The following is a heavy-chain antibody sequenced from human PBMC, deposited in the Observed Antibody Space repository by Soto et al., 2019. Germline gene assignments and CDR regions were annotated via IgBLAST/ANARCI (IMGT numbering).Heavy chain of an antibody. CDR3: ARVFPIVGRFAP. J-gene: IGHJ5*02. V-gene: IGHV1-69*01. Sequence: QVQLVQSGAEVKKPGSSVKVSCKASGGTFSSYVISWVRQAPGQGLEWMGGIIPIFGTANYAQKFQGRVMITADESTKTAYMELCSLRSEDPAMYYCARVFPIVGRFAPWAQGFLVTVSS. CDR2: IIPIFGTA. D-gene: IGHD1-26*01. CDR1: GGTFSSYV.